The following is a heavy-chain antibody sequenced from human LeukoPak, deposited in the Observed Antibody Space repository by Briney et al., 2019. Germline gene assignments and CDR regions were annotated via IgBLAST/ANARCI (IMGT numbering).Heavy chain of an antibody. CDR2: IYYSGST. Sequence: SETLSLTCTVSGGSISSSSYYWGWIRQPPGKGLEWIGSIYYSGSTYYNPSLKSRVTISVDTSKNQFSLKLSSVTAADTAVYYCARDRGAGGFDPWGQGTLVTVSS. J-gene: IGHJ5*02. V-gene: IGHV4-39*07. D-gene: IGHD1-26*01. CDR1: GGSISSSSYY. CDR3: ARDRGAGGFDP.